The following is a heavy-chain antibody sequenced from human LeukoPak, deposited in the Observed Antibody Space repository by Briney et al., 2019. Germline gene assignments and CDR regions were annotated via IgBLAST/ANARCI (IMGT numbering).Heavy chain of an antibody. CDR1: GGSFSGYY. CDR2: ISSTSITM. J-gene: IGHJ4*02. Sequence: LSLTCAVYGGSFSGYYWSWIRQAPGKGLEWVSYISSTSITMFYADSVKGRFTISRDNARNSLYLQMNSLRDEDTAMYYCARHGLQRRIGHFDSWGQGTLVTVSS. V-gene: IGHV3-11*01. CDR3: ARHGLQRRIGHFDS. D-gene: IGHD1-1*01.